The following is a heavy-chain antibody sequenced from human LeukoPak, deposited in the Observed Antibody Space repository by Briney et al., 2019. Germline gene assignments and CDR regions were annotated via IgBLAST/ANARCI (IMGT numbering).Heavy chain of an antibody. D-gene: IGHD3-22*01. CDR1: GGSISSYY. CDR3: ARDQKQYYYDSSGLDP. V-gene: IGHV4-59*01. CDR2: IYYSGST. J-gene: IGHJ5*02. Sequence: PSETLSLTCTVSGGSISSYYWSWIRQPPGKGLEWIGYIYYSGSTNYNPSLKGRVTISVDTSKNQFSLKLSSVTAADTAVYYCARDQKQYYYDSSGLDPWGQGTLVTASS.